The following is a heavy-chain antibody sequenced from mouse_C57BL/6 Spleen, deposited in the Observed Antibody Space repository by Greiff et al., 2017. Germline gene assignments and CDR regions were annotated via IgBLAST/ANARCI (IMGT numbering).Heavy chain of an antibody. V-gene: IGHV1-22*01. CDR1: GYTFTDYN. J-gene: IGHJ2*01. D-gene: IGHD1-1*01. CDR2: INPNNGGT. CDR3: AREGFTTVVDY. Sequence: VQLKQPGPELVKPGASVKMSCKASGYTFTDYNMHWVKQSHGKSLEWIGYINPNNGGTSYNQKFKGKATLTVNKSSSTAYMELRSLTSEDSAVYYCAREGFTTVVDYWGQGTTLTVSS.